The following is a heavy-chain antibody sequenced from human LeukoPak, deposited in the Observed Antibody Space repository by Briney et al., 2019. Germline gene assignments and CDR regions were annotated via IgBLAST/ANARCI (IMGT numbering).Heavy chain of an antibody. D-gene: IGHD3-22*01. Sequence: GGSLRLSCAASGFTVSSSFMSWVRQAPGKGLEWVSTLYSDGDPFYGTTHYADSVKGRFTISRDNAKNSLYLQMNSLRAEDTAVYYCARTGLRPTMIVVGTPDYWGQGTLVTVSS. V-gene: IGHV3-48*04. CDR1: GFTVSSSF. CDR3: ARTGLRPTMIVVGTPDY. CDR2: LYSDGDPFYGTT. J-gene: IGHJ4*02.